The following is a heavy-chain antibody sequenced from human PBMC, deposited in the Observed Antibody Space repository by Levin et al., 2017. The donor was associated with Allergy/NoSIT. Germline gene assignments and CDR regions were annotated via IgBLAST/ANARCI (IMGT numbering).Heavy chain of an antibody. CDR3: ARDPRGPLWFGESVRCFDY. V-gene: IGHV3-48*01. CDR1: GFTFSSYS. Sequence: GGSLRLSCAASGFTFSSYSMNWVRQAPGKGLEWVSYISSSSSTIYYADSVKGRFTISRDNAKNSLYLQMNSLRAEDTAVYYCARDPRGPLWFGESVRCFDYWGQGTLVTVSS. J-gene: IGHJ4*02. CDR2: ISSSSSTI. D-gene: IGHD3-10*01.